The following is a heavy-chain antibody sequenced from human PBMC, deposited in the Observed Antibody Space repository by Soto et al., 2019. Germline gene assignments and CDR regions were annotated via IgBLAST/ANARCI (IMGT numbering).Heavy chain of an antibody. V-gene: IGHV3-23*01. J-gene: IGHJ5*02. D-gene: IGHD1-26*01. CDR3: AKDRVPTTTGNWFDP. CDR1: GFTYSNYA. CDR2: ISGSGDST. Sequence: EVQLLESGGDLVQPGGSLRLSCAASGFTYSNYAMTWVRQAPGKGLEWVSAISGSGDSTRYADSVKGRFTISRDNSKNTSYLQMNSLRVEDTAVYYCAKDRVPTTTGNWFDPWGQGTLVTVSS.